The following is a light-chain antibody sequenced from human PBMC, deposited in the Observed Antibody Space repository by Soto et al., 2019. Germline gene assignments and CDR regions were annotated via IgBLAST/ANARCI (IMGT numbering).Light chain of an antibody. J-gene: IGKJ4*01. V-gene: IGKV3-20*01. CDR2: GAS. CDR3: QQYGLSRI. CDR1: QDVSSGY. Sequence: ENVLTQSPGTLSLSPGERATLSCRASQDVSSGYLAWYQHKPGQAPRLLSYGASTRATGIPDRVSGSGSGTDFTLNISRLEPEDFAVYYCQQYGLSRIFGGGTKVEIK.